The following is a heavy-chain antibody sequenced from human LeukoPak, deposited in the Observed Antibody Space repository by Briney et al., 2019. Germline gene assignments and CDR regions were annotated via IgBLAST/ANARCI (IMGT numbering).Heavy chain of an antibody. CDR3: ARDRYYYDSSGNYWLFDY. J-gene: IGHJ4*02. CDR2: IYTSGST. Sequence: SETLSLTCSVSGGSISNYYWSWIRQPAGKGLEWIGRIYTSGSTNYNPSLKSRVTMSVDTSKNQFSLKLSSVTAADTALYYCARDRYYYDSSGNYWLFDYWGQGTLVTVSS. D-gene: IGHD3-22*01. CDR1: GGSISNYY. V-gene: IGHV4-4*07.